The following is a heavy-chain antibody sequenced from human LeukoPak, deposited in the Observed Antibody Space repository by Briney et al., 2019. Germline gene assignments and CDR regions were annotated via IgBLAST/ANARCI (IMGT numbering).Heavy chain of an antibody. V-gene: IGHV3-23*01. Sequence: TGGSLRLSCAASGFTFSSYAMSWVRQAQGKGLEWVSAISGSGGSTYYADSVKGRFTISRDNSKNTLYLQMNSLRAEDTAVYYCAKVYHCSSTSCYNANWFDPWGQGTLVTVSS. CDR2: ISGSGGST. CDR3: AKVYHCSSTSCYNANWFDP. D-gene: IGHD2-2*02. CDR1: GFTFSSYA. J-gene: IGHJ5*02.